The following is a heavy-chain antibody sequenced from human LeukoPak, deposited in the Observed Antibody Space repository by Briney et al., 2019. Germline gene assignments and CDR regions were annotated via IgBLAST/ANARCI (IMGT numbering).Heavy chain of an antibody. D-gene: IGHD2-21*01. V-gene: IGHV3-74*01. Sequence: GGSLRLSCTASGFTFSSYWMHWVRQAPGKGLVWVSRIDSGGSNTNYADSVKGRVTFSRDNAKNTLYVEMNNLRDEDTAVYYCTRDRSYSSDSWGQGTLVTVSS. CDR3: TRDRSYSSDS. CDR1: GFTFSSYW. CDR2: IDSGGSNT. J-gene: IGHJ4*02.